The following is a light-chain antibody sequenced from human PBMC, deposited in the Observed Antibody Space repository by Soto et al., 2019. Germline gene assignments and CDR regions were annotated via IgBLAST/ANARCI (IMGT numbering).Light chain of an antibody. V-gene: IGLV2-14*01. Sequence: QSVLTQPASVSGSPGQSITISCTGTSSDVGGYNYVSWYQQHPGKAPKLMIYEVSNRPSGVSNRFSGSKSGNTASLTIPGLQAEDEADYYCSSYTSSSTYVFGTGTKV. CDR1: SSDVGGYNY. CDR3: SSYTSSSTYV. CDR2: EVS. J-gene: IGLJ1*01.